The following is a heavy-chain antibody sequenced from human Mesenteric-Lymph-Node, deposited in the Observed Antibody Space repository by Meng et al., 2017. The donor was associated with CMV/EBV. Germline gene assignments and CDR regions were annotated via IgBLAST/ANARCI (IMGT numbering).Heavy chain of an antibody. CDR3: ARDNVNREGFDP. CDR1: GYTFTHFS. CDR2: INPNSGVS. V-gene: IGHV1-2*06. D-gene: IGHD2/OR15-2a*01. J-gene: IGHJ5*02. Sequence: QVQLVQSRAEVAKPGASVMVSCKDSGYTFTHFSIHRVRQAPGQGLEWMGRINPNSGVSNSAQNSLARVTTTHHRSISTASIELARLTADDAAVYYCARDNVNREGFDPWGQRPLVTVSS.